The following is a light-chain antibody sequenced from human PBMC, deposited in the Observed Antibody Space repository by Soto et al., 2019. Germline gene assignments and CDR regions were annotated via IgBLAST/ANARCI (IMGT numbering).Light chain of an antibody. CDR1: QSVSSN. J-gene: IGKJ1*01. CDR2: GAS. CDR3: QQYGSSGT. V-gene: IGKV3-20*01. Sequence: EIVMTQSPATLSVSPGERATLSFRASQSVSSNLACYQQKPGQAPRLLIYGASNRATGIPDRFSGSGSGTDFTLTISRLEPEDFAVYYCQQYGSSGTFGQGTKVDIK.